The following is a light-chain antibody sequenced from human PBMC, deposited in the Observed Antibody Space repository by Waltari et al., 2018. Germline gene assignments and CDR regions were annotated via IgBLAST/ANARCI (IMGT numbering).Light chain of an antibody. Sequence: EIVLTQSPGTLSLSPGERAPFSCRASQGVSRSFAWYQQKPGQAPRLLIYGASSRATGVPDRFSGSGSGTDFSLTISRLEPEDFAVYYCQQYVNLPATFGQGTKVEIK. CDR1: QGVSRS. V-gene: IGKV3-20*01. CDR3: QQYVNLPAT. CDR2: GAS. J-gene: IGKJ1*01.